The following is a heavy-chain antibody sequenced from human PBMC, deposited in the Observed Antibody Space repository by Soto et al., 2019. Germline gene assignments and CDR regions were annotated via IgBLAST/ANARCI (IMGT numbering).Heavy chain of an antibody. CDR2: ISWDGGST. J-gene: IGHJ4*02. Sequence: GGSLRLSCAASGFTFDDYTMHWVRQAPGKGLEWVSLISWDGGSTYYADSVKGRFTISRDNSKNSLYLQMNSLRTEDTALYYCAKAIWFGELTPIDYWGQGTLVTVSS. CDR1: GFTFDDYT. D-gene: IGHD3-10*01. CDR3: AKAIWFGELTPIDY. V-gene: IGHV3-43*01.